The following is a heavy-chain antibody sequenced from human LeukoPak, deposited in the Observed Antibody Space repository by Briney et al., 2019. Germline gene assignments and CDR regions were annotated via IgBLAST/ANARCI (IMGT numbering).Heavy chain of an antibody. Sequence: PGGSLRLSCELSRFTFRNYWMHWVRQVPGKGLVWVSRIKGDGSSAAYADSVKGRFTISKDNAKSTLYLQMNSLRAEDTAVYYCARTTVTTFLYFDYWGQGTLVTVSS. CDR3: ARTTVTTFLYFDY. D-gene: IGHD4-17*01. CDR1: RFTFRNYW. V-gene: IGHV3-74*01. J-gene: IGHJ4*02. CDR2: IKGDGSSA.